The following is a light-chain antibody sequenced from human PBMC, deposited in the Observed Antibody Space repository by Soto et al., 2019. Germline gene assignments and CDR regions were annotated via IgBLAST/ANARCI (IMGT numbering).Light chain of an antibody. J-gene: IGLJ2*01. V-gene: IGLV2-23*01. CDR2: EGS. Sequence: QSVLTQPASVSGSPGQSITISCTGTSSDVGSYNLVSWYQQHPGKAPKLLIYEGSKRPSGVSNRFSGSKSGNTASLTISGLQLEDEADYYCCSYAGSVVFGGGTKLPVL. CDR1: SSDVGSYNL. CDR3: CSYAGSVV.